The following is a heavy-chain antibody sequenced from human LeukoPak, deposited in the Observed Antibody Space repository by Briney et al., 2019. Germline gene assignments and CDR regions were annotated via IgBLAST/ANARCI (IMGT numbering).Heavy chain of an antibody. CDR1: GFTFNNYV. Sequence: PGGSLRLSCAASGFTFNNYVMNWVRQAPGKGLEWVAFIRYDGSNKYYADSVKGRFTISRDNSKNTLYLQMNSLRAEDTAVYYCANSDYYYYYMDVWGKGTTVTVSS. CDR3: ANSDYYYYYMDV. CDR2: IRYDGSNK. J-gene: IGHJ6*03. V-gene: IGHV3-30*02.